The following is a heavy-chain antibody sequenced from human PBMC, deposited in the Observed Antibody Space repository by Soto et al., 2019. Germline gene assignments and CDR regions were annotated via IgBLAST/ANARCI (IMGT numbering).Heavy chain of an antibody. CDR2: IYPGDSDT. J-gene: IGHJ5*02. CDR1: GYSFTSYW. V-gene: IGHV5-51*01. Sequence: PGGSLKISFKGSGYSFTSYWIGWVRQMPGKGLEWMGIIYPGDSDTRYSPSFQGQVTISADKSISTDYLQWSSLKASDTAMYYCARREQQHEYNWFDPWGQGTLVTVSS. CDR3: ARREQQHEYNWFDP. D-gene: IGHD6-13*01.